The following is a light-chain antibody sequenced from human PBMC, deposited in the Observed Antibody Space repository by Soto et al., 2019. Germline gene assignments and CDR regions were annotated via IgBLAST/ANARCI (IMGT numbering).Light chain of an antibody. V-gene: IGKV1-5*01. CDR3: QQYNSYSWT. Sequence: DIQMTESPSTLSVSIGDRVTITCRASQSISRWVAWYQRKPGEAPKVLIWDASSLQRGVPSRFSGSGSGTEFTLTISSLQPDDFATYYCQQYNSYSWTFGQGTKVDIK. CDR2: DAS. CDR1: QSISRW. J-gene: IGKJ1*01.